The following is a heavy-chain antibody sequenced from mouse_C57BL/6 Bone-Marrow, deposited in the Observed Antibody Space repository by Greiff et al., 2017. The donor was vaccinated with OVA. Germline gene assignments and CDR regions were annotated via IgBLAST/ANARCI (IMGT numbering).Heavy chain of an antibody. CDR3: ARWTTVGRDYIDY. Sequence: PLPPSGPALVPPVASVPISCTASFFAFRSSCLPWVTHMPGPVLAWIGRLYPGDGDTNYNGKFKGQAPLTADKSSSTAYMQLSSLTAEDSAVYVGARWTTVGRDYIDYWGQGTTLTVSS. J-gene: IGHJ2*01. D-gene: IGHD1-1*01. V-gene: IGHV1-82*01. CDR1: FFAFRSSC. CDR2: LYPGDGDT.